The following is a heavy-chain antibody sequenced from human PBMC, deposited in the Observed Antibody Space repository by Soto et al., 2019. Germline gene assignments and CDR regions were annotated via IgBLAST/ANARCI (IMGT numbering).Heavy chain of an antibody. Sequence: QVPLVESGGGVVQPGRSLRLSCAASGFTFSSYGMHCVRQAPGNGLEGVAVISYDGSNKYYADSVKGRFTISRDNSKNTLYLQMNSLRAEDTAVYFCARSPYSVSYLAYFDYWGQGTLVTVSS. CDR3: ARSPYSVSYLAYFDY. D-gene: IGHD1-26*01. CDR2: ISYDGSNK. CDR1: GFTFSSYG. J-gene: IGHJ4*02. V-gene: IGHV3-30*03.